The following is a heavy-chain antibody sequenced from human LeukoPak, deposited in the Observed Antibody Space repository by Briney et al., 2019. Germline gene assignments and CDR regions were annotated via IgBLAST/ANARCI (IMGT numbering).Heavy chain of an antibody. V-gene: IGHV4-59*01. D-gene: IGHD4-23*01. CDR3: ASAHSVGYFQH. Sequence: PSETLSLTYTVSGGSISSYYWSWIRQTPGKGLEWIGYIYYSGSTNYNPSLKSRVTISVDTSKNQFSLKLSSVTAADTAVYYCASAHSVGYFQHWGQGTLVTVSS. CDR1: GGSISSYY. J-gene: IGHJ1*01. CDR2: IYYSGST.